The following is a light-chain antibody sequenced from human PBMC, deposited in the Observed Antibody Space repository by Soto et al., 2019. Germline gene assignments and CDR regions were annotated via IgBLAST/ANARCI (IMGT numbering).Light chain of an antibody. CDR3: SSFAGSFYWV. J-gene: IGLJ2*01. CDR2: EVS. V-gene: IGLV2-8*01. CDR1: SSDVGGYNY. Sequence: QSVLTQPPSASGSPGQSVTISCTGTSSDVGGYNYVSWYQQHPGKAPKLMIYEVSKRPSGVPDRFSGSKSGNTASLTVSGLQAEDEADYYCSSFAGSFYWVFGGGTRSPS.